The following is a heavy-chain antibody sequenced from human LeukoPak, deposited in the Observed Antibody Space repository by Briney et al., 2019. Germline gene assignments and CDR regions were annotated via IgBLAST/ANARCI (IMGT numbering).Heavy chain of an antibody. V-gene: IGHV4-59*08. D-gene: IGHD3-9*01. Sequence: SETLTLTCTASGGSFSSYYWSWIRQPRGKGLEWIGYISYSWSTIYNRSLKRRVTISIVTSKNQFSLKLRSVTASDTAIYYCARQGYDILTGYIDAFDIWGQGTMVTVSS. J-gene: IGHJ3*02. CDR3: ARQGYDILTGYIDAFDI. CDR2: ISYSWST. CDR1: GGSFSSYY.